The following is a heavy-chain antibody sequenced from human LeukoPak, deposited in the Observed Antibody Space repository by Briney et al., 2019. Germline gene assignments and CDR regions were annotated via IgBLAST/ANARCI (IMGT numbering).Heavy chain of an antibody. V-gene: IGHV3-30*18. J-gene: IGHJ3*02. D-gene: IGHD2-15*01. CDR3: AKLIGGPNAFDI. CDR2: ISYDGSNK. Sequence: GGSLRLSCAASGFTFSSYAMHWVRQAPGKGLEWVAVISYDGSNKYYADSVKGRFTISRDNSKNTLYLQMNSLRAEDTAVYYCAKLIGGPNAFDIWGQGTMVTVSS. CDR1: GFTFSSYA.